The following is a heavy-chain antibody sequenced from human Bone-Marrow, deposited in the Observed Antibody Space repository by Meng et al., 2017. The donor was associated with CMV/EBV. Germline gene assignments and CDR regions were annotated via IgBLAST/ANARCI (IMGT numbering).Heavy chain of an antibody. CDR2: INPNSGGT. CDR3: ARGWLQLRALDY. D-gene: IGHD5-24*01. J-gene: IGHJ4*02. Sequence: ASVKVSCKASGYTFTGYYMHWVRQAPGQGLEWMGWINPNSGGTNYAQKFQGRVTMTRDTSISTAYMVLSRLRSDDTAVYYRARGWLQLRALDYWGQGTLVTVSS. V-gene: IGHV1-2*02. CDR1: GYTFTGYY.